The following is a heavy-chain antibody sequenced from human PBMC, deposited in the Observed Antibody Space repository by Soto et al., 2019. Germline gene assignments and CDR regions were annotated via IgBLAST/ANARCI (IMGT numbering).Heavy chain of an antibody. D-gene: IGHD3-22*01. Sequence: ASVKVSCKASGYTFTSYGISWVRQAPGQGLEWMGWISAYNGNTNYAQKLQGRVTMTTDTSTSTAYMELRSLRSDDTAVYYCARDEGVYYYDSSGYPPRYWGQGTLVTSPQ. CDR2: ISAYNGNT. V-gene: IGHV1-18*01. J-gene: IGHJ4*02. CDR3: ARDEGVYYYDSSGYPPRY. CDR1: GYTFTSYG.